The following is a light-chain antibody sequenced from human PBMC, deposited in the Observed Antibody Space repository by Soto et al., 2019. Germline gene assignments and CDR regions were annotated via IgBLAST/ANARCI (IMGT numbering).Light chain of an antibody. V-gene: IGKV3-15*01. J-gene: IGKJ1*01. CDR1: QKVSYT. CDR2: GAS. Sequence: EIVMTPSAATLSVSRGERPTLSCRSSQKVSYTLAWYQHKHGQAPRLLIYGASTRGTGIPARFSGSGSGTEFTLTISSLQSEDFAVYYCQQYNNWRTFGQGTKVDIK. CDR3: QQYNNWRT.